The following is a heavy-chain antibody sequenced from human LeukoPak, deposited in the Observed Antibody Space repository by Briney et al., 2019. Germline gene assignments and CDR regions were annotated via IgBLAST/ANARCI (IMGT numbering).Heavy chain of an antibody. V-gene: IGHV1-69*13. CDR3: AREGGDIVEVVAAKGGYYFDY. Sequence: SVKVSCKASGGTFSSYAISWVRQAPGQGLEWMGGIIPIFGTANYAQKFQGRVTITADESTSTAYMELSSLRSEDTAVYYCAREGGDIVEVVAAKGGYYFDYWGQGTLVTVSS. J-gene: IGHJ4*02. D-gene: IGHD2-15*01. CDR2: IIPIFGTA. CDR1: GGTFSSYA.